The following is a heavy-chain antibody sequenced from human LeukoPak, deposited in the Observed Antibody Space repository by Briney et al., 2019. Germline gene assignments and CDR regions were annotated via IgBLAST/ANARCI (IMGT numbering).Heavy chain of an antibody. J-gene: IGHJ3*02. D-gene: IGHD4-23*01. Sequence: GESLKISRKGSGYXFNIYWICWVRQMPGRGLGWMGIIYPGDSQTRYSPSFQGQVTMSADKSTSTAYLQWSSLKASDTAMYYCARYNYGANLVGDAFDIWGQGTMVTVSS. V-gene: IGHV5-51*01. CDR1: GYXFNIYW. CDR3: ARYNYGANLVGDAFDI. CDR2: IYPGDSQT.